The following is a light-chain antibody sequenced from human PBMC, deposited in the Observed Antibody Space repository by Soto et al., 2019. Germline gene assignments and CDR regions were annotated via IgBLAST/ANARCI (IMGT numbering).Light chain of an antibody. CDR1: SSDVGGYNY. CDR3: SSYTSSSTLVV. V-gene: IGLV2-14*01. J-gene: IGLJ2*01. CDR2: DVS. Sequence: QSALTQPASVSGSPGQSITIYCTGTSSDVGGYNYVSWYQQHPGKAPKLMIYDVSNRPSGVSNRFSGSKSGNTASLTISGLQAEDECDYYCSSYTSSSTLVVFGGGTKLTVL.